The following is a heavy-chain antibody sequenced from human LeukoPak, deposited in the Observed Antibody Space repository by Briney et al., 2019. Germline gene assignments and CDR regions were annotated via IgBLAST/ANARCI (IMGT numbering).Heavy chain of an antibody. CDR3: AREMYAGWYFAFAI. D-gene: IGHD6-19*01. CDR2: ISNSGDYI. CDR1: GFTFSSFT. V-gene: IGHV3-21*01. Sequence: GGSLRLSCTVSGFTFSSFTMNWVRQGPGKGLEWVASISNSGDYISYADSLKGRFTISRDNAKNSLFLQMSSLRAEDTAVYYCAREMYAGWYFAFAIWGQGTMVTVSS. J-gene: IGHJ3*02.